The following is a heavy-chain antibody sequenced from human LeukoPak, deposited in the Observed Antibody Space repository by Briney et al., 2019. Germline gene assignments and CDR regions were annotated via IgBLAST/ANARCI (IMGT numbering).Heavy chain of an antibody. D-gene: IGHD5-24*01. CDR2: IYPGDSDT. V-gene: IGHV5-51*01. CDR3: ARLRDGYKSPRGFDC. CDR1: GYSFTSYW. Sequence: GESLKISCKGSGYSFTSYWIGWVRQMPGKGLEWMGIIYPGDSDTRYSPSFQGQVTIPADKSISTAYLQWSSLKASDTAMYYCARLRDGYKSPRGFDCWGQGTLVTVSS. J-gene: IGHJ4*02.